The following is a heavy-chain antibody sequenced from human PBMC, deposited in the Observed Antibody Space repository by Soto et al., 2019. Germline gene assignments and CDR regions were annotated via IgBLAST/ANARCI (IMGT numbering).Heavy chain of an antibody. CDR1: GGTFSSNP. J-gene: IGHJ4*02. CDR2: IMPIFGAT. Sequence: QVQLVQSGAEVKKPGSSVKVSCKASGGTFSSNPFTWMRQAPGRGLEWVGEIMPIFGATNYAQKFQDRVTITADESTTTVYMELSSLRSEDTAVYYCARDADLDYWGQGTLVTVSS. V-gene: IGHV1-69*01. CDR3: ARDADLDY.